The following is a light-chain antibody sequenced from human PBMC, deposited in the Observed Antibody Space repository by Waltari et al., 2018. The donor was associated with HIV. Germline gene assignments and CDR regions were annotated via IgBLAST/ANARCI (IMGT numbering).Light chain of an antibody. J-gene: IGLJ2*01. CDR3: ATLDDSLNGPI. V-gene: IGLV1-44*01. CDR2: RNN. Sequence: QSVLTQSPSASGTPGQRVTISCSGGSSNIGSNGVDWYQQFPGTAPKLPIYRNNQRPSGVPDRFSGSKSGTSASLAISGLQSEDEATYYCATLDDSLNGPIFGGGTRLTVL. CDR1: SSNIGSNG.